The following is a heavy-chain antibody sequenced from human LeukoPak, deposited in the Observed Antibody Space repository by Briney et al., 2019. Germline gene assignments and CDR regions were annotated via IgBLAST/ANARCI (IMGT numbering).Heavy chain of an antibody. Sequence: GASVKVSCKASGYTFTGYYMHWVRQAPGQGLEWMGGIIPIFGTANYAQKFQGRVTITADESTSTAYMELSSLRSEDTAVYYCARDSVTVPFDYWGQGTLVTVSS. D-gene: IGHD2-21*02. CDR2: IIPIFGTA. CDR3: ARDSVTVPFDY. J-gene: IGHJ4*02. CDR1: GYTFTGYY. V-gene: IGHV1-69*13.